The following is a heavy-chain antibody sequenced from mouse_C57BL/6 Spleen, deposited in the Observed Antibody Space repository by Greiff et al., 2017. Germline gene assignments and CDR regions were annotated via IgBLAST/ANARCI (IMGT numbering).Heavy chain of an antibody. D-gene: IGHD2-5*01. V-gene: IGHV5-4*01. Sequence: EVKVVESGGGLVKPGGSLKLSCAASGFTFSSYAMSWVRQTPEKRLEWVATISDGGSYIYYPDNVKGRFTISRDNAKNNLYLQMSHLKSEDTAMYYCARDGHSKRFAYWGQGTLVTVSA. CDR1: GFTFSSYA. CDR2: ISDGGSYI. CDR3: ARDGHSKRFAY. J-gene: IGHJ3*01.